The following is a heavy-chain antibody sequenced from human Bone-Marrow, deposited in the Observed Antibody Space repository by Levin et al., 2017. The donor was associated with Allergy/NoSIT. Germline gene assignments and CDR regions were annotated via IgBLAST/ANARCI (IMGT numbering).Heavy chain of an antibody. CDR3: TKDYYYDSNVVSTRAFDL. V-gene: IGHV3-23*01. Sequence: GESLKISCAASIFTFNRYAMTWVRQAPGKGLQWVSTISDSGGSTYYADSVKGRFTISRDNSENTLFLQMNSLRAEDAAIYYCTKDYYYDSNVVSTRAFDLWGQGTMVTVSS. J-gene: IGHJ3*01. D-gene: IGHD3-22*01. CDR1: IFTFNRYA. CDR2: ISDSGGST.